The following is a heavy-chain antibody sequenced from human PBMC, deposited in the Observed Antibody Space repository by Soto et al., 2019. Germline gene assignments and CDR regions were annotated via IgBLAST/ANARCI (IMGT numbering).Heavy chain of an antibody. Sequence: GGSLRLSCAASGFTFSSYSMNWVRQAPGKGLEWVSSISSSSSYIYYADSVKGRFTISRDNAKNSLYLQMNSLRAEDTAVYYCARVLSAAGTLPYYYYYYGMDVWGQGTTVTVSS. D-gene: IGHD6-13*01. J-gene: IGHJ6*02. V-gene: IGHV3-21*01. CDR3: ARVLSAAGTLPYYYYYYGMDV. CDR2: ISSSSSYI. CDR1: GFTFSSYS.